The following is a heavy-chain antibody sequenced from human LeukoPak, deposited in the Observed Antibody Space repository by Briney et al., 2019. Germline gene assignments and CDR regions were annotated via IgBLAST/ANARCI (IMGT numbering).Heavy chain of an antibody. D-gene: IGHD3-10*01. CDR2: ISGSGGST. J-gene: IGHJ3*02. V-gene: IGHV3-23*01. CDR3: AKDPGFRPHYNAFDI. Sequence: GGSLRHSCAASGFTFSSYAMSWVRQAPGKGLEWVSAISGSGGSTYYADSVKGRFTISRDNSKNTLYLQMNSLRAEDTAVYYCAKDPGFRPHYNAFDIWGQGTMVTVSS. CDR1: GFTFSSYA.